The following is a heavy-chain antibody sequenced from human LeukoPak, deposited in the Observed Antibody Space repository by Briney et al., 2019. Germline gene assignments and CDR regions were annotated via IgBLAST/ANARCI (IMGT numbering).Heavy chain of an antibody. CDR2: ISWDGDSI. D-gene: IGHD3-22*01. CDR3: AKDYPSLDYYDSRSAFDY. CDR1: GFTFDDYS. Sequence: GGSLRLSCAASGFTFDDYSMHWVRQAPGKGLEWVSLISWDGDSIYYADSVKGRFTISRDNSKNFLYLQMNSLRTEDTALYYCAKDYPSLDYYDSRSAFDYWGQGTLVTVSS. V-gene: IGHV3-43*01. J-gene: IGHJ4*02.